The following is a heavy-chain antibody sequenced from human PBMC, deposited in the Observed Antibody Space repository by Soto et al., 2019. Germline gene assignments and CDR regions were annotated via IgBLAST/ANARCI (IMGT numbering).Heavy chain of an antibody. CDR2: INPNSGAT. D-gene: IGHD2-2*01. V-gene: IGHV1-2*02. J-gene: IGHJ6*02. Sequence: ASVKVSCKASGYTFTDYYIHWVRQAPGQGLEWMGWINPNSGATNYAQKFQGRVTMTRDTSISTAYMELSRLRSDDTAVYYCARDLVPAAISFYGMDVWGQGTTVPVSS. CDR3: ARDLVPAAISFYGMDV. CDR1: GYTFTDYY.